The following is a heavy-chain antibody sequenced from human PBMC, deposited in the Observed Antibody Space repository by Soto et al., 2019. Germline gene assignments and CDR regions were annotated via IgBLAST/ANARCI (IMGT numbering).Heavy chain of an antibody. D-gene: IGHD3-22*01. CDR2: IYYSGSP. CDR3: ASQYYYDSSGYYYGRWFDP. CDR1: GGAISGGSFF. J-gene: IGHJ5*01. V-gene: IGHV4-39*01. Sequence: TSETPSPTRTVPGGAISGGSFFRGWVRQTPGEGLEYIGSIYYSGSPYYSPSFESRVTISVDTSKNQFSLKLSSVIAADTAVYYCASQYYYDSSGYYYGRWFDPWSQGTLVTVSS.